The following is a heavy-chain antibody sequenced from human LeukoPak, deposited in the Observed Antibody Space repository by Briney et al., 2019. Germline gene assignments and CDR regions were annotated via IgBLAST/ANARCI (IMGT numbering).Heavy chain of an antibody. J-gene: IGHJ5*02. V-gene: IGHV1-2*02. Sequence: ASVKVSCKASGYTFTDYYMHWVRQAPGQGLEWMGWINPNSGVTNYAQKFQGRVTMTRDTSISTAYMELSRLRSDDTAVYYCARALVGATVWFDPWGQGTLVTVSS. CDR2: INPNSGVT. D-gene: IGHD1-26*01. CDR1: GYTFTDYY. CDR3: ARALVGATVWFDP.